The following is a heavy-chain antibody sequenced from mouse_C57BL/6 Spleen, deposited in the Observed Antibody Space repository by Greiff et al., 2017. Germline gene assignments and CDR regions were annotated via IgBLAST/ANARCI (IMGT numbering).Heavy chain of an antibody. J-gene: IGHJ3*01. V-gene: IGHV1-85*01. D-gene: IGHD3-2*02. Sequence: QVQLQQSGPELVKPGASVKLSCKASGYTFTSYDINWVKQRPGQGLEWIGWIYPRDGSTKYNEKFKGKATLTVDTSSSTAYMELHSLTSEDSAVYVCARGGSSGPFAYWGQGTLVTVSA. CDR3: ARGGSSGPFAY. CDR2: IYPRDGST. CDR1: GYTFTSYD.